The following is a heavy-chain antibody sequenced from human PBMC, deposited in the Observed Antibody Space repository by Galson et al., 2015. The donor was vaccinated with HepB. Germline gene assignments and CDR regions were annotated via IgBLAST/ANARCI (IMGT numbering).Heavy chain of an antibody. Sequence: SLRLSCAASGFTFSSYSMNWVRQAPGKGLEWVSYISSSSSTIYYADSVKGRFTISRDNAKNSLYLQMNSLRAEDTAVYYCARDEFFPTYYDFWGGYSYYYYGMDVWGQGTTVTVSS. J-gene: IGHJ6*02. D-gene: IGHD3-3*01. CDR3: ARDEFFPTYYDFWGGYSYYYYGMDV. V-gene: IGHV3-48*04. CDR1: GFTFSSYS. CDR2: ISSSSSTI.